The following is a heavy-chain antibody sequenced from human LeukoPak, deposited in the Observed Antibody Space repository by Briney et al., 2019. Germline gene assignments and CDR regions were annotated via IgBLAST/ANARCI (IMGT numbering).Heavy chain of an antibody. J-gene: IGHJ4*02. D-gene: IGHD3-3*01. CDR2: ISAYNGNT. CDR1: GYTFTSYG. CDR3: ARSPLLEIFGVALTDYYFDY. Sequence: GASVKVSCKASGYTFTSYGVSWVRQAPGQGLEWMGWISAYNGNTNYAQKLQGRVTMTTDTSTSTAYMELRSLRSDDTAVYYCARSPLLEIFGVALTDYYFDYWGQGTLVTVSS. V-gene: IGHV1-18*01.